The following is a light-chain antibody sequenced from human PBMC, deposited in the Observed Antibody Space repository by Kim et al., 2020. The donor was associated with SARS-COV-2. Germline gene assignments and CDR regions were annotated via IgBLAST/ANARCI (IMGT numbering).Light chain of an antibody. Sequence: GQRVTISCSVSYSNIGTKIVTWYQQRPGTAPKLLIYSDNQRPSGVPDRCSGSKSGTSAALAISGLQSEDEADYYCAAWDDSLRGVLFGGGTQLTVL. CDR2: SDN. CDR1: YSNIGTKI. V-gene: IGLV1-44*01. CDR3: AAWDDSLRGVL. J-gene: IGLJ2*01.